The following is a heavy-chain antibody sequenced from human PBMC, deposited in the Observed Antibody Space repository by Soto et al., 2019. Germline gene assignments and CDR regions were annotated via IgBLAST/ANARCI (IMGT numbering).Heavy chain of an antibody. CDR1: GGSVRSDY. CDR3: ARGGADTAMFGS. J-gene: IGHJ4*02. CDR2: IFYSGST. V-gene: IGHV4-59*02. D-gene: IGHD5-18*01. Sequence: SDTLSLTFTVSGGSVRSDYWTWIRQPPGKGLEWLGYIFYSGSTFYNPSLKSRVTISIHTSKSQFSLQLTSVTAADTAVYYCARGGADTAMFGSWGQGTLVTVSS.